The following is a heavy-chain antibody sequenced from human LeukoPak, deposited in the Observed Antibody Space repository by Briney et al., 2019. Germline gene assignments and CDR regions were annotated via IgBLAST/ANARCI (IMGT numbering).Heavy chain of an antibody. CDR2: IYYSWTT. Sequence: SETLSLTCTVSGGSVSSGSYYWSWIRQPPGKGLEWIGYIYYSWTTNYNPSLKSRVTISGDTSKNQFSLKLNSVTAADTAVYYCARGGSEWDRALWIWGQGTTVTVSS. CDR1: GGSVSSGSYY. J-gene: IGHJ3*02. D-gene: IGHD1-26*01. CDR3: ARGGSEWDRALWI. V-gene: IGHV4-61*01.